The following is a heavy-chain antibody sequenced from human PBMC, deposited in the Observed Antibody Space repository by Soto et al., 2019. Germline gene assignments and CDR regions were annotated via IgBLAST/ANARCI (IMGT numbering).Heavy chain of an antibody. D-gene: IGHD3-10*01. J-gene: IGHJ6*02. CDR3: ARTPMVRGVIIYYGMDV. Sequence: QVQLQQWGAGLLKPSETLSLTCAVYDGSFSGYYWSWIRQPPGKGLEWIGEINHSGSTNYNPSLKSRVTISVDTSKTQFSLKLSSVTAADTAVYYCARTPMVRGVIIYYGMDVWGQGTTVTVSS. CDR2: INHSGST. CDR1: DGSFSGYY. V-gene: IGHV4-34*01.